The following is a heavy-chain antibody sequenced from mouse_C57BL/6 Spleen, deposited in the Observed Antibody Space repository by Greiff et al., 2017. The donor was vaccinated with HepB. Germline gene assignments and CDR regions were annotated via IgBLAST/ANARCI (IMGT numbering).Heavy chain of an antibody. V-gene: IGHV14-4*01. CDR1: GFNIKDDY. CDR3: TTSLGRDAMDY. CDR2: IDPENGDT. J-gene: IGHJ4*01. D-gene: IGHD4-1*01. Sequence: EVQRVESGAELVRPGASVKLSCTASGFNIKDDYMHWVKQRPEQGLEWIGWIDPENGDTEYASKFQGKATITADTSSNTAYLQLSSLTSEDTAVYYCTTSLGRDAMDYWGQGTSVTVSS.